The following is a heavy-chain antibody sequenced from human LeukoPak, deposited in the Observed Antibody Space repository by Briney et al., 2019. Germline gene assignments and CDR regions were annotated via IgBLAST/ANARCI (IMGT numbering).Heavy chain of an antibody. CDR1: GGTFISYA. V-gene: IGHV1-69*13. D-gene: IGHD4-17*01. J-gene: IGHJ5*02. CDR2: IIPIFGTA. CDR3: ARRDYGDYGSWLGFDP. Sequence: SVKVSCKASGGTFISYAISWVRQAPGQGLEWMGGIIPIFGTANYAQKFQGRVTITADESTSTAYMELSSLRSEDTAVYYCARRDYGDYGSWLGFDPWGQGTLVTVSS.